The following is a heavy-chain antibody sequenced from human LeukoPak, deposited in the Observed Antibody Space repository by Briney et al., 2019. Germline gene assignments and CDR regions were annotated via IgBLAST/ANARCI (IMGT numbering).Heavy chain of an antibody. CDR2: ISSSSSTI. CDR1: GFTFSSYS. D-gene: IGHD2-15*01. Sequence: GGSLRLSCAASGFTFSSYSMNWVRQAPGKGLEWVSYISSSSSTIYYADSVKGRFTISRDNAKNSLYLQMNSLRAEDTAVYYCARGHCSGGSCYVRALDYWGQGTLVTVSS. J-gene: IGHJ4*02. CDR3: ARGHCSGGSCYVRALDY. V-gene: IGHV3-48*01.